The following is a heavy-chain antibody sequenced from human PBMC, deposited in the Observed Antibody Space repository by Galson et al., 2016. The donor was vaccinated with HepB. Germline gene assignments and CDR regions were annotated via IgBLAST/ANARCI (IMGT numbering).Heavy chain of an antibody. D-gene: IGHD1-14*01. CDR1: GDSISRDSW. J-gene: IGHJ4*02. CDR3: ARDQAGEAQRRPLGY. Sequence: SETLSLTCAVSGDSISRDSWWSWVRQPPGKGLEWIGEVHHDRGSNYSPSLKSRLTISVDKSKNQLSLKLSSVTAADTAVYYCARDQAGEAQRRPLGYWGQGTLVTVSS. V-gene: IGHV4-4*02. CDR2: VHHDRGS.